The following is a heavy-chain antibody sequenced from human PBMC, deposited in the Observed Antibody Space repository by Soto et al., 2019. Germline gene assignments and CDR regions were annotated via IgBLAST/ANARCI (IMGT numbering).Heavy chain of an antibody. CDR3: AREWQLGFDP. D-gene: IGHD6-6*01. CDR1: GGSIRSGDYY. Sequence: QLQESGPGLVKPSQTLSLTCTVSGGSIRSGDYYWTWIRQSPGKGLEWIGYITYGGYTYYKPPLKSRLTISLDAYKNQFSLNLNSVTAADTATYYCAREWQLGFDPWGQGILVTVSS. V-gene: IGHV4-30-4*01. CDR2: ITYGGYT. J-gene: IGHJ5*02.